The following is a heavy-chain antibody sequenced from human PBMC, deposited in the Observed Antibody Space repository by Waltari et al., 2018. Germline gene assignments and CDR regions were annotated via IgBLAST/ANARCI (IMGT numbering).Heavy chain of an antibody. Sequence: QVQLVQSGAEVKKPGSSVKVSCKASGGTFSSYAISWVRQAPGQGLEWMGGNSPNLGTANYAQECQGRVTVTADESTSTAYMELSSLRSEDTAVYYCARDSTGYCSGGSCASGYYWGQGTLVTVSS. V-gene: IGHV1-69*12. D-gene: IGHD2-15*01. CDR1: GGTFSSYA. CDR3: ARDSTGYCSGGSCASGYY. CDR2: NSPNLGTA. J-gene: IGHJ4*02.